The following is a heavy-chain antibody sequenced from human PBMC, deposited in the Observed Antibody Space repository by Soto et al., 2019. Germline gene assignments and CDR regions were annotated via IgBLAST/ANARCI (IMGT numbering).Heavy chain of an antibody. CDR2: IIPNFDTP. Sequence: QVHLVQSGAEVKKPGSSVKVSCKTSGGSFNNYAVSWVRQAPEQGLEWMGGIIPNFDTPNYAQKFQDRVTIIADESTSTVYMELRSLRPNDTAVYYCAVAMVREILIFESSGMHVWGQGTTVIVSS. D-gene: IGHD3-10*01. V-gene: IGHV1-69*01. CDR1: GGSFNNYA. CDR3: AVAMVREILIFESSGMHV. J-gene: IGHJ6*02.